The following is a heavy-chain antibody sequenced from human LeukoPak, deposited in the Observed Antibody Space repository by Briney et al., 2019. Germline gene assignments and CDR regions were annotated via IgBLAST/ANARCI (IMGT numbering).Heavy chain of an antibody. CDR3: AREKGTDAFDI. Sequence: SETLSLTCTVSGGSITSSYYYWSWIRQPPGKGLEWIGYIYYSGSTNYNPSLKSRVTISVDTSKNQFSLKLSSVTAADTAVYYCAREKGTDAFDIWGQGTMVTVSS. D-gene: IGHD1-1*01. V-gene: IGHV4-61*01. CDR2: IYYSGST. CDR1: GGSITSSYYY. J-gene: IGHJ3*02.